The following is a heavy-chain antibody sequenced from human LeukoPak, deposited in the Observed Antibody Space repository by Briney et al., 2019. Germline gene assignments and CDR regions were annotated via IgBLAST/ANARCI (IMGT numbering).Heavy chain of an antibody. D-gene: IGHD3-22*01. Sequence: PSETLSLTCTVSGGSISSYYWSWIRQPPGKGLEWIGYIYYSGSTNCNPSLKSRVTISVDTSKNQFSLKLSSVTAADTAVYYCARSLITMMGFDPWGQGTLVTVSS. CDR2: IYYSGST. CDR1: GGSISSYY. V-gene: IGHV4-59*01. J-gene: IGHJ5*02. CDR3: ARSLITMMGFDP.